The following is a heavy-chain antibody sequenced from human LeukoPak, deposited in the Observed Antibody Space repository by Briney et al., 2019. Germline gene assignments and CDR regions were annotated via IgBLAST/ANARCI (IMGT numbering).Heavy chain of an antibody. J-gene: IGHJ4*02. CDR3: GRGGGELRLFDY. CDR2: ISYDGSNK. Sequence: PGGSLRLSCAASGFTFSSYAMHWVRQAPGKGLEWVAVISYDGSNKYYADSVKGRFTISRDNSKNTLYLQMNSLRAEDTAVYYCGRGGGELRLFDYWGQGTLVTVSS. CDR1: GFTFSSYA. D-gene: IGHD1-26*01. V-gene: IGHV3-30-3*01.